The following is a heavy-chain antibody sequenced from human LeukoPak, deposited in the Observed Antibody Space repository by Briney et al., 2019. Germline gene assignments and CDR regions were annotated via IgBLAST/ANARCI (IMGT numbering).Heavy chain of an antibody. V-gene: IGHV3-23*01. J-gene: IGHJ4*02. Sequence: GGSLRLSCAASGFTFSSYAMSWVRQAPGKGLEWVSAISGSGGSTYYADSVEGRFTISRDNSKNTLYLQMNSLRAEDTAVYYCAKGRGIVVVPAAHFDYWGQGTLVTVSS. CDR2: ISGSGGST. D-gene: IGHD2-2*01. CDR3: AKGRGIVVVPAAHFDY. CDR1: GFTFSSYA.